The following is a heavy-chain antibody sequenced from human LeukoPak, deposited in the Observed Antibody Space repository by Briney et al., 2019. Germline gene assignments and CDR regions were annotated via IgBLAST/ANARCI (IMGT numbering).Heavy chain of an antibody. D-gene: IGHD3-10*01. J-gene: IGHJ4*02. V-gene: IGHV3-30-3*01. CDR1: GFTFRNYA. CDR2: LTYDGSDK. CDR3: ARDLAESYLFDY. Sequence: GRSLRLSCVASGFTFRNYAMHWVRQAPGKGLEWVATLTYDGSDKDYADSVKGRFTISRDNSKNTLYLQMNGLRAEDTAVYFCARDLAESYLFDYWGQGTLVTASS.